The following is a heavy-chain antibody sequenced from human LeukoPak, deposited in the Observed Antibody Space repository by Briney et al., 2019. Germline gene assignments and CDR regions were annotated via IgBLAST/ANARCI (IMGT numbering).Heavy chain of an antibody. CDR3: SNDIGEYSDERYIDL. D-gene: IGHD5-18*01. V-gene: IGHV1-18*01. Sequence: ASVKVSCKASGYTFTSYGISWVRQAPGQGLEWMGWISAYNGNTNYAQKLQGRVTMTTDTSTSTAYMELRSLRSDDTAVYYCSNDIGEYSDERYIDLWGKGTPVTVSS. CDR2: ISAYNGNT. CDR1: GYTFTSYG. J-gene: IGHJ6*03.